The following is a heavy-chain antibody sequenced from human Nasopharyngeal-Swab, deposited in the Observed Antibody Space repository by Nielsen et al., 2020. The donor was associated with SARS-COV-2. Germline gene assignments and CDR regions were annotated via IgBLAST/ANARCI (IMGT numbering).Heavy chain of an antibody. D-gene: IGHD3-22*01. Sequence: WTRQPPGKGLEWIGEINHSGSTNYNPSLKSRVTISVDTSKNQFSLKLSSVTAADTAVYYCARGTVYYYDSSGYYYYYYYGMDVWGQGTTGTVSS. CDR2: INHSGST. J-gene: IGHJ6*02. V-gene: IGHV4-34*01. CDR3: ARGTVYYYDSSGYYYYYYYGMDV.